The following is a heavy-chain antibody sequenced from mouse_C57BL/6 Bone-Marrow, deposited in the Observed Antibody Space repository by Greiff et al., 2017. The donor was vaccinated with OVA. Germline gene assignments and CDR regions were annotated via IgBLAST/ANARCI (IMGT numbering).Heavy chain of an antibody. CDR3: ARHPWLPYFDD. V-gene: IGHV5-6*01. Sequence: EVKLVESGGDLVKPGGSLKLSCAASGFTFSSYGMSWVRQTPDKRLEWVATISSGGSYTYYPASVKGRFTISRDNDKNTLYLQMSSLKSEDTAMYYCARHPWLPYFDDWGQGTTLTVSS. J-gene: IGHJ2*01. CDR2: ISSGGSYT. D-gene: IGHD2-2*01. CDR1: GFTFSSYG.